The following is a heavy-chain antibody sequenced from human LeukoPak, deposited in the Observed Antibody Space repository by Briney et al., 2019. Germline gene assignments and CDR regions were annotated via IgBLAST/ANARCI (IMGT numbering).Heavy chain of an antibody. J-gene: IGHJ5*02. CDR1: GFTFSSYG. CDR3: AKDYEPLVGVHRWGDWFDP. D-gene: IGHD1-26*01. Sequence: GGSLRLSCAASGFTFSSYGMSWVRQAPGKGLEWVSAISGSGGSTYYADSVKGRFTISRDNTKNTLYLQMNSLRAEDTAVYYCAKDYEPLVGVHRWGDWFDPWGQGTLVTVSS. CDR2: ISGSGGST. V-gene: IGHV3-23*01.